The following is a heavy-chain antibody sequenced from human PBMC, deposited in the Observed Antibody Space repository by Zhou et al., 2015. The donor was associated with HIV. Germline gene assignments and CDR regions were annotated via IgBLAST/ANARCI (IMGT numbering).Heavy chain of an antibody. CDR1: GGTFSGSD. CDR2: IIPIFGTA. CDR3: ASHHYSSSSGWFDP. Sequence: LVQSGTEVRKPGSSVKVSCKASGGTFSGSDLSWVRQAPGQGLEWMGGIIPIFGTANYAQKFQGRVTITADESTSTAYMELSSLRSEDTAVYYCASHHYSSSSGWFDPWGQGTLVTVSS. J-gene: IGHJ5*02. D-gene: IGHD6-6*01. V-gene: IGHV1-69*01.